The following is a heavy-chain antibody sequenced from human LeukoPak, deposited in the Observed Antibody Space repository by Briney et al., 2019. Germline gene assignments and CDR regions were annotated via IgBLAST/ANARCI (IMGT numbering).Heavy chain of an antibody. Sequence: GGSLRLSCAASGFTSDDYGMTWVRQAPGKGLEWVSGINWNGGSTGYADSVKGRFTISRDNAQNSLYLQMNSLRAEDTALYYCARVASNYDFDYWGQGTLVTVSS. D-gene: IGHD4-11*01. CDR1: GFTSDDYG. V-gene: IGHV3-20*04. J-gene: IGHJ4*02. CDR3: ARVASNYDFDY. CDR2: INWNGGST.